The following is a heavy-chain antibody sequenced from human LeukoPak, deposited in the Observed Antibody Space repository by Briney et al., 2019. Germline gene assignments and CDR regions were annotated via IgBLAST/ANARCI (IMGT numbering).Heavy chain of an antibody. CDR3: ARLTRLSTSPDRYYLDY. CDR1: GDSISSYY. J-gene: IGHJ4*02. V-gene: IGHV4-4*09. CDR2: IYTSGGT. Sequence: SETLSLTCTVSGDSISSYYWSWIRQPPGKGLEWIGYIYTSGGTNYIPSLKGRVTISIDTSKNQFSLKLSSVTAANSAVYYCARLTRLSTSPDRYYLDYWGQGTLVTVSS. D-gene: IGHD6-6*01.